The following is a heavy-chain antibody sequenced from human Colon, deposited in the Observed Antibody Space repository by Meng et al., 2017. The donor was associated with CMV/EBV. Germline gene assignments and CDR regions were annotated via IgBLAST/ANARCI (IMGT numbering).Heavy chain of an antibody. CDR1: GGSFSSYA. D-gene: IGHD3-16*01. CDR2: IIPLLNVA. V-gene: IGHV1-69*10. Sequence: SVKVCCKASGGSFSSYAISWVRQAPGQGLEWMGGIIPLLNVAKYAQKFQGRVTITADISTSTAYMELTTLRSDDTAVYYCARDVLWGSSSTYFDYWGQGTLVTVSS. CDR3: ARDVLWGSSSTYFDY. J-gene: IGHJ4*02.